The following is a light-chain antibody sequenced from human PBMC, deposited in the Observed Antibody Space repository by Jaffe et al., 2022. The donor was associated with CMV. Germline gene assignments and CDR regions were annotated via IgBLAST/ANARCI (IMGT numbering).Light chain of an antibody. J-gene: IGKJ3*01. CDR2: GAS. Sequence: EVVLTQSPGTLSLSPGERATLSCRASQSVSSTYLAWYQQKPGQAPRVLIYGASNRATGIPDRFSGSGSGTDFTLTISRLEPEDFAMYFCQHYGNSLTFGPGTKVDIK. CDR1: QSVSSTY. V-gene: IGKV3-20*01. CDR3: QHYGNSLT.